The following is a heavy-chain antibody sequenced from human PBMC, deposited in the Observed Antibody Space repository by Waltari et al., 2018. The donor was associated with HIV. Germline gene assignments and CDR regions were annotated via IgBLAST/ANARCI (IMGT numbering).Heavy chain of an antibody. CDR3: ATDSVDGWELRPHQIPFT. CDR1: GYTLPALS. CDR2: CGPEGGET. Sequence: QVQLVQSGAEVKKPGASVKVSCKVSGYTLPALSMPWVRQPPGKGLEWTGGCGPEGGETSYAQKCQGRDPRTEDKSTDTAYMELSSLRSEDTAVYYCATDSVDGWELRPHQIPFTWGQGTLVTVSS. J-gene: IGHJ1*01. V-gene: IGHV1-24*01. D-gene: IGHD1-26*01.